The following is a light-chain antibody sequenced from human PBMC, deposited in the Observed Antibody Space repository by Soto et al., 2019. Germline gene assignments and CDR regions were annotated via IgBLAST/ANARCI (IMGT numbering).Light chain of an antibody. J-gene: IGKJ1*01. CDR1: QSISSC. V-gene: IGKV1-39*01. Sequence: DIQMTQSPSSLSASVGDRVSITCRASQSISSCLTWYQQKPGKAPDLLIYATFNLQIGVPPRFSASGSGTDFTLTISSLQPEDFATYYCQQCYSSQWTSGQGTKVEI. CDR3: QQCYSSQWT. CDR2: ATF.